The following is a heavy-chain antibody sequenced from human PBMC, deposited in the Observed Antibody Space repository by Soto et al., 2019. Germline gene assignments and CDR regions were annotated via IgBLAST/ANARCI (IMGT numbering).Heavy chain of an antibody. D-gene: IGHD3-3*01. V-gene: IGHV1-18*01. CDR3: ARNWYYDFWSGPGWFDP. CDR1: DYTFTSYG. J-gene: IGHJ5*02. CDR2: ISAYNGNT. Sequence: RASVKVSCTASDYTFTSYGISWVRQAPGQGLEWMGWISAYNGNTNYAQKLQGRVTMTTDTSTSTAYMELRSLRSDDTAVYYCARNWYYDFWSGPGWFDPWGQGTLVTVSS.